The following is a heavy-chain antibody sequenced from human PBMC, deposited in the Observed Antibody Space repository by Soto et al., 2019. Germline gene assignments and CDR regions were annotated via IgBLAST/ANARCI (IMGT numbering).Heavy chain of an antibody. CDR2: ISYDGSNK. V-gene: IGHV3-30-3*01. J-gene: IGHJ4*02. CDR3: AREPVEMATIFGYYFDY. Sequence: QVQLVESGGGVVQPGRSLRLSCAASGFTFSSYAMHWVRQAPGKGLEWVAVISYDGSNKYYADSVKGRFTISRDNSKNTLYLQMNRLRAEDTAVYYCAREPVEMATIFGYYFDYWGQGTLVTVSS. CDR1: GFTFSSYA. D-gene: IGHD5-12*01.